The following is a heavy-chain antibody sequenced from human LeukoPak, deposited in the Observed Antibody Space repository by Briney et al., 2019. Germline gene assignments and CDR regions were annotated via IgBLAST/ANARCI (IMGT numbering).Heavy chain of an antibody. D-gene: IGHD6-19*01. CDR3: ARDIGGMYSSGWYYFDY. CDR1: GYTFTGYY. V-gene: IGHV1-2*02. J-gene: IGHJ4*02. Sequence: ASVKVSCKASGYTFTGYYMHWVRQAPGQGLEWMGWINPNSGGTNYAQKFQGRVTMTRDTSISTAYMELGRLRSDDTAVYYCARDIGGMYSSGWYYFDYWGQGTLVTVSS. CDR2: INPNSGGT.